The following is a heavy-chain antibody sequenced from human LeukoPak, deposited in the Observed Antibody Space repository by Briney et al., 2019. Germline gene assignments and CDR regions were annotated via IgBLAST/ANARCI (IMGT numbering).Heavy chain of an antibody. Sequence: SVKVSCKASGGTFSSYAISWVRQAPGQGLEWMGGIIPIFGTANYAQKFQGRLTITADESTSTAYMELSSLRSEDTAVYYCARDVSPSDFWSGYYIDNWFDPWGQGTLVTVSS. J-gene: IGHJ5*02. V-gene: IGHV1-69*01. CDR2: IIPIFGTA. CDR1: GGTFSSYA. D-gene: IGHD3-3*01. CDR3: ARDVSPSDFWSGYYIDNWFDP.